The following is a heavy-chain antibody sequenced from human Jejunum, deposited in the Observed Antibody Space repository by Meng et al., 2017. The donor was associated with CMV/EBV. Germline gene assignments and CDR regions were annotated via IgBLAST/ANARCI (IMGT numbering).Heavy chain of an antibody. D-gene: IGHD2-2*01. Sequence: AMHWVRQAPGKGLEWVGFISYDGTNKYYADSVKGRFTISRDNSKNTLYLQVNSLRPEDTAVYYCARGDCSSATCSVYYYGLDVWGQGTTVTVSS. J-gene: IGHJ6*02. CDR1: A. V-gene: IGHV3-30-3*01. CDR3: ARGDCSSATCSVYYYGLDV. CDR2: ISYDGTNK.